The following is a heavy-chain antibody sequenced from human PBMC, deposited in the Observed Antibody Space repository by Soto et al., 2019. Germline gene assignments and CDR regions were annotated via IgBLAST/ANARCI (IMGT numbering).Heavy chain of an antibody. CDR1: GFPFSSYG. CDR2: ISYDGSNK. CDR3: AKDSVVVTAIGYYYGMDV. Sequence: AGGSLSLSCAASGFPFSSYGMHWVRQAPGKGLEWVAVISYDGSNKYYADSVKGRFTISRDNSKNTLYLQMNSPRAEDTAVYYCAKDSVVVTAIGYYYGMDVWGQGTTVTVSS. J-gene: IGHJ6*02. D-gene: IGHD2-21*02. V-gene: IGHV3-30*18.